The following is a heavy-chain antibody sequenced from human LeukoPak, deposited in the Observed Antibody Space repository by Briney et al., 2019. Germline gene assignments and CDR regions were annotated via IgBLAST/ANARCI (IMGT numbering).Heavy chain of an antibody. CDR2: IKKDGNEK. Sequence: GGSLRLSCAASGFTFSSDWMSWVRQAPGKGLEWVANIKKDGNEKYYVDSVRGRFTISRDNAKSSLYLQMNSLRAEDTAVYYCARGRYSSTTYYFDYWGQGTLVTVSS. CDR1: GFTFSSDW. J-gene: IGHJ4*02. CDR3: ARGRYSSTTYYFDY. D-gene: IGHD6-13*01. V-gene: IGHV3-7*03.